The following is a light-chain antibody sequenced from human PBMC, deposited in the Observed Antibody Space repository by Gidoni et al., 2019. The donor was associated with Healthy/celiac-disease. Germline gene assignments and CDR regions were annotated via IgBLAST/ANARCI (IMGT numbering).Light chain of an antibody. V-gene: IGKV1-39*01. J-gene: IGKJ1*01. CDR1: QSISSY. CDR2: AAS. Sequence: DIKMTQSPSSLSASVGDRVTITCRASQSISSYSNWSQQKPGKAPKLLIYAASSLPSGVPSRFRGSGSGTDFTRTLSSLQPEDFATYYCQQSYSTPQTYGQGTKVDIK. CDR3: QQSYSTPQT.